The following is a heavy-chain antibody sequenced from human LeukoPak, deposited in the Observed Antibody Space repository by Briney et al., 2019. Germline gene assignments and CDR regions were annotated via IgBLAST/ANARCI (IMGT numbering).Heavy chain of an antibody. CDR2: INSHGSST. J-gene: IGHJ4*02. CDR1: GFTFSSYW. Sequence: GGSLRLSCAASGFTFSSYWMHWVRQAPGKGLVWVSRINSHGSSTSYADSVKGRFTISRDNAKNTLYLQMNSLRVEDTAVYYCARGPPDGSGSYYPGAYWGQGTLVTVSS. CDR3: ARGPPDGSGSYYPGAY. D-gene: IGHD3-10*01. V-gene: IGHV3-74*01.